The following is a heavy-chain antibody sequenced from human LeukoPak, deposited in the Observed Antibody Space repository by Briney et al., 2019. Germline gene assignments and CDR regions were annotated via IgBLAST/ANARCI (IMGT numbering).Heavy chain of an antibody. CDR3: AREVVQLEPDYFDY. CDR2: MNPNSGNT. D-gene: IGHD1-1*01. V-gene: IGHV1-8*01. J-gene: IGHJ4*02. Sequence: ASVKVSCKASGYTFTSYDINWVRQATGQGLEWMGWMNPNSGNTGYAQKFQGRVTMTRNTSISIAYMELSSVTAADTAVYYCAREVVQLEPDYFDYWGQGTLVTVSS. CDR1: GYTFTSYD.